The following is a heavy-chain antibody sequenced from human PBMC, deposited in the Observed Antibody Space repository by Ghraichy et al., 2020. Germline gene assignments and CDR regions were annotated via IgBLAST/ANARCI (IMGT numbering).Heavy chain of an antibody. Sequence: SQTLSLTCAVYGGSFSGYYWSWIRQPPGKGLEWIGEINHSGSTNYNPSLKSRVTISVDTSKNQFSLKLSSVTAADTAVYYCARASYWGGGRRFDYWGQGTLVTVSS. V-gene: IGHV4-34*01. CDR3: ARASYWGGGRRFDY. J-gene: IGHJ4*02. CDR1: GGSFSGYY. CDR2: INHSGST. D-gene: IGHD2-21*01.